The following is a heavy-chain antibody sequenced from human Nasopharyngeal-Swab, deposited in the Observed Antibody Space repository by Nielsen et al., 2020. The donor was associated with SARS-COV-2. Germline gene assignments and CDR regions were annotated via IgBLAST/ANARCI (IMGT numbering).Heavy chain of an antibody. V-gene: IGHV4-39*01. CDR1: GGSISSSSYY. Sequence: SETLSLTCTVSGGSISSSSYYWGWIRQPPGKGLEWIGSIYYSGSTYYNPSLKSRVTISVDTSKNQFSLKLSSVTAADTAVYYCARHPVNSGYSYGYNGMDVWGQGTTVTVSS. D-gene: IGHD5-18*01. CDR2: IYYSGST. CDR3: ARHPVNSGYSYGYNGMDV. J-gene: IGHJ6*02.